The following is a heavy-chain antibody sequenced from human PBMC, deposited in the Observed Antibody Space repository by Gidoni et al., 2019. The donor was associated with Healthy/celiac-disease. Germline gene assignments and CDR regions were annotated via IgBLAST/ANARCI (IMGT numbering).Heavy chain of an antibody. CDR1: GGSIRRSSYY. V-gene: IGHV4-39*01. Sequence: QLQLQESGPGLVKPSETLSLTCTVSGGSIRRSSYYWGWIRQPPGKGLEWIGSINYSGRTYYNPSLKRRVTISVDTSKNQFSLKLSSVTAADTAVYYCARRSSGWYLSYAFDIWGQGTMVTVSS. D-gene: IGHD6-19*01. CDR3: ARRSSGWYLSYAFDI. CDR2: INYSGRT. J-gene: IGHJ3*02.